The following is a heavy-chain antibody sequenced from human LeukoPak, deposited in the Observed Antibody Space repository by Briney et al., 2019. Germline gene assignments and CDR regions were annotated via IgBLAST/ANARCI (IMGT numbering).Heavy chain of an antibody. Sequence: GRSLRLSCAASGFTFSSYAMSWVRQAPGKGLEWVSAISGSGGSTYYADSVKGRFTISRDNSKNTLYLQMNSLRAEDTAVYYCAKDRDYGSGSPYFDYWGQGTLVTVSS. D-gene: IGHD3-10*01. CDR3: AKDRDYGSGSPYFDY. CDR1: GFTFSSYA. J-gene: IGHJ4*02. V-gene: IGHV3-23*01. CDR2: ISGSGGST.